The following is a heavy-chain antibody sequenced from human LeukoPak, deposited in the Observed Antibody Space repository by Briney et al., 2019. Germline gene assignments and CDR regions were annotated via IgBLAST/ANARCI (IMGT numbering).Heavy chain of an antibody. V-gene: IGHV1-46*01. CDR1: GYTFTGYY. J-gene: IGHJ4*02. D-gene: IGHD3-22*01. CDR3: ARDPVPGSGYSEPPGFDY. Sequence: ASVKVSCKASGYTFTGYYMHWVRQAPGQGLEWMGIINPSGGSTSYAQKFQGRVTMTRDMSTSTVYMELSSLRSEDTAVYYCARDPVPGSGYSEPPGFDYWGQGTLVTVSS. CDR2: INPSGGST.